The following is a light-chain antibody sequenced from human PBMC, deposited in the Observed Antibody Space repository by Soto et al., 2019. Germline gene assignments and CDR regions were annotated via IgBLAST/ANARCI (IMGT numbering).Light chain of an antibody. CDR3: QQYYSTPPT. V-gene: IGKV3D-7*01. Sequence: TVSLKNSQSVSSGYLAWYQQRPGQAPRLLIYDASNRATGIPARFSGSGSGTDFTLTISSLQAEDVAVYYCQQYYSTPPTFGQGTKVDNK. CDR1: QSVSSGY. J-gene: IGKJ1*01. CDR2: DAS.